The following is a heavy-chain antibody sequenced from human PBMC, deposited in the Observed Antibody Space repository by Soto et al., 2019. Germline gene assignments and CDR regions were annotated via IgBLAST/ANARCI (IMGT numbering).Heavy chain of an antibody. CDR1: GFTFSSYA. Sequence: PGGSLRLSWAASGFTFSSYAMSWVRQAPGKGLEWVSAISGSGGGTYYADSVKGRFTISRDNSKNTLYLQMSSLRAEDTAIYYCAKEEDYGDYKTIDYWGQGSLVTVSS. CDR3: AKEEDYGDYKTIDY. CDR2: ISGSGGGT. D-gene: IGHD4-17*01. J-gene: IGHJ4*02. V-gene: IGHV3-23*01.